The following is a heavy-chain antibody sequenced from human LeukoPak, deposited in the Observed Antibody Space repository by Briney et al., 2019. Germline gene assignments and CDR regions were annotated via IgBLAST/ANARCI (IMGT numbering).Heavy chain of an antibody. Sequence: GGSLRLSCAASGFTFSAYHINWVRQAPGKGLEWISYISTTGTTIHYADSVKGRFAISRDNAKSSLYLQMNSLRDEDTAVYYCARVWQDYSGVDYWGQGTLVTVSS. D-gene: IGHD2-21*01. CDR1: GFTFSAYH. CDR3: ARVWQDYSGVDY. V-gene: IGHV3-48*02. J-gene: IGHJ4*02. CDR2: ISTTGTTI.